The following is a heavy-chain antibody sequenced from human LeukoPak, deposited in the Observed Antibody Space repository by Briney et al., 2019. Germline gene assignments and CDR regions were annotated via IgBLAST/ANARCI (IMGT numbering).Heavy chain of an antibody. V-gene: IGHV1-8*01. Sequence: ASVRVSCKASVYTFTNYDINWVRQASGQGLEWVGWMNPNSGNTGSAQKFQGRVTMTSNTSISTGYMELSSLRSEDTAVYYCARGLRREQQLLRAFDYWGQGTPVTVSS. CDR2: MNPNSGNT. CDR3: ARGLRREQQLLRAFDY. D-gene: IGHD6-13*01. J-gene: IGHJ4*02. CDR1: VYTFTNYD.